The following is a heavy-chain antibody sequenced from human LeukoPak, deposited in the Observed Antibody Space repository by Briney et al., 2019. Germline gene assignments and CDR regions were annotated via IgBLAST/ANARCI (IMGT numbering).Heavy chain of an antibody. V-gene: IGHV3-23*01. CDR1: GFTFSSYA. Sequence: GGSLRLSCAAPGFTFSSYALSWVRQAPGKGLEWVSAISGSGINTCYADSVKGRFTISRDNSKNTLYLQMNSLRAEDTAVYYCARDLDHANIVVVPAAINGDYWGQGTLVTVSS. CDR2: ISGSGINT. J-gene: IGHJ4*02. D-gene: IGHD2-2*02. CDR3: ARDLDHANIVVVPAAINGDY.